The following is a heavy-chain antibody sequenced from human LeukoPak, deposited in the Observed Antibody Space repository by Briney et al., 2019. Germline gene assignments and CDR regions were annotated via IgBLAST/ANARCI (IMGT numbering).Heavy chain of an antibody. CDR2: FDPEDGET. CDR1: GYTLTELS. Sequence: ASVKVSCKVSGYTLTELSMHWVRQAPGKGLEWMGGFDPEDGETIYAQKFQGRVTMTEDTSTDTAYMELSSLRSEDTAVYYCATEQAYSSSWPPDYWGQGTLVTVSS. V-gene: IGHV1-24*01. CDR3: ATEQAYSSSWPPDY. D-gene: IGHD6-13*01. J-gene: IGHJ4*02.